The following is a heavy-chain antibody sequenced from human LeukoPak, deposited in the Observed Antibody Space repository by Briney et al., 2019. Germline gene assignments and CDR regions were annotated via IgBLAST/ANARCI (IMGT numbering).Heavy chain of an antibody. J-gene: IGHJ6*02. D-gene: IGHD4-23*01. V-gene: IGHV3-30-3*01. CDR3: ARDGTVVSYDMDV. CDR2: ISYDGSNK. CDR1: GFTFSSYA. Sequence: GRSLRLSCAASGFTFSSYAMHWVRQAPGKGLEWVAVISYDGSNKYYADSVKGRFTISRDNSKNTLYLQMNSLRAEDTAVYYCARDGTVVSYDMDVWGQGTTVTVSS.